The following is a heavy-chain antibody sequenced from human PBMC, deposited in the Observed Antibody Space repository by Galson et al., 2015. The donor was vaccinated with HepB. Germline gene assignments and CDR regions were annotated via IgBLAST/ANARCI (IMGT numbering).Heavy chain of an antibody. D-gene: IGHD3-16*01. J-gene: IGHJ4*02. CDR1: GFTFSTFA. V-gene: IGHV3-23*01. CDR3: AKDLWDNPHGMMSEIMTKGYLDY. CDR2: VSDSGSIT. Sequence: SLRLSCAASGFTFSTFAMSWVRQAPGKGLEWVSAVSDSGSITYYADSVKGRFTISRDNSKNTVHLQMNSLRAEDTAIYYCAKDLWDNPHGMMSEIMTKGYLDYWGQGILVTVSS.